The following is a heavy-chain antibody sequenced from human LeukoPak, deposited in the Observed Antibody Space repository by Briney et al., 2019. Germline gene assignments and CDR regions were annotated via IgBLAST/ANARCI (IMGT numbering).Heavy chain of an antibody. J-gene: IGHJ3*02. V-gene: IGHV3-53*04. CDR1: GFTVSSNY. Sequence: GGSLRLSCAAFGFTVSSNYMTRVRQAPGKGLEWVSIIYSDDGTYYADSVKGRFTISRHISKNTLYLQMNSLRTEDAAVYYCAREEKAHDAFDIWGQGTMVTVSS. CDR3: AREEKAHDAFDI. CDR2: IYSDDGT.